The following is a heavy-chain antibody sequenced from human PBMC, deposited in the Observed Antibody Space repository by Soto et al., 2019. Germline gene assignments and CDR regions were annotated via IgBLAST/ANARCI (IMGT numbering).Heavy chain of an antibody. V-gene: IGHV1-18*04. D-gene: IGHD2-15*01. CDR3: ARGTRDGRPSYYYYGMDV. Sequence: GASVKVSCKASGYTFTSYGISWVRQAPGQGLEWMGRISAFNADTNYAQRLQGRVTMTTDTSTGTAYMELRSLRSDDTAVYYCARGTRDGRPSYYYYGMDVWGQGTTVTVSS. CDR1: GYTFTSYG. CDR2: ISAFNADT. J-gene: IGHJ6*02.